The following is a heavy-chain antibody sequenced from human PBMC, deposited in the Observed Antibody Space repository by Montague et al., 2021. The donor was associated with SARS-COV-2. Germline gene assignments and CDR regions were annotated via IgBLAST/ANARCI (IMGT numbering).Heavy chain of an antibody. CDR3: ARMMYDILTGYYIGFDY. D-gene: IGHD3-9*01. Sequence: PALVKPTQTLTLTCTFSGFSLSTSGMCVSWIRQPPGKALEWLALIDWDDDKYCSTSLKTRLTISKDTSKNQVVLTMTNMDPVDTATYYCARMMYDILTGYYIGFDYWGRGTLVTVSS. J-gene: IGHJ4*02. CDR1: GFSLSTSGMC. CDR2: IDWDDDK. V-gene: IGHV2-70*01.